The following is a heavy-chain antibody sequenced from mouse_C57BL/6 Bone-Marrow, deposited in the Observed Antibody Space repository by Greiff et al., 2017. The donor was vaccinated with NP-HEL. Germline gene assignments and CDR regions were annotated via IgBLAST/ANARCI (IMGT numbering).Heavy chain of an antibody. CDR1: GYTFTTYP. D-gene: IGHD1-1*01. J-gene: IGHJ4*01. Sequence: QVQLQQSGAELVKPGASVKMSCKASGYTFTTYPIEWMKQSHGQCLEWIGNFHPYNDDTKYNEKFKGKATLTVEKSASTVYLDLSLLTSDDAAVDYGARRSKFDYAMDYGGRGTSVTVSS. V-gene: IGHV1-47*01. CDR3: ARRSKFDYAMDY. CDR2: FHPYNDDT.